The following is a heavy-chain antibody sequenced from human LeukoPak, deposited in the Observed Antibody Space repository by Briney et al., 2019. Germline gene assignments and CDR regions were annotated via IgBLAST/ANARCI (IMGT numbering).Heavy chain of an antibody. J-gene: IGHJ4*02. CDR3: ARDRGPRTGFMVREAYDY. D-gene: IGHD3-10*01. V-gene: IGHV3-74*01. CDR2: INTDGSIT. CDR1: GFTFSDYW. Sequence: GGSLRLSCAASGFTFSDYWIHWVRQAPGKGRVWVSHINTDGSITNYADSVKGRFSISRDNAKNTLYLQMSSLRAEDTAVYYCARDRGPRTGFMVREAYDYWGQGTLVTVSS.